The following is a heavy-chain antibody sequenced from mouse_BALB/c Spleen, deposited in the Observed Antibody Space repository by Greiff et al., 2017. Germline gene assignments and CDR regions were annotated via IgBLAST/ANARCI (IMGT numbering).Heavy chain of an antibody. CDR2: IDPANGNT. V-gene: IGHV14-3*02. D-gene: IGHD1-1*01. CDR3: ATALYGSSYFDY. Sequence: VQLQQSGAELVKPGASVKLSCTASGFNIKDTYMHWVKQRPEQGLEWIGRIDPANGNTKYDPKFQGKATITADTSSNTAYLQLSSLTSEDTAVYYCATALYGSSYFDYWGQGTTLTVSS. CDR1: GFNIKDTY. J-gene: IGHJ2*01.